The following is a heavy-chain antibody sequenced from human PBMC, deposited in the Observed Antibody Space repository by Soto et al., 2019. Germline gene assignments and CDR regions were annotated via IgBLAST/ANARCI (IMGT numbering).Heavy chain of an antibody. D-gene: IGHD2-21*01. CDR2: MHPSGNT. Sequence: QVQLQESGPGLLKPSGTLFLTCAVSGASVSSGNWWSWVRQPPGKGLEWIGEMHPSGNTNYNPSLKSRVSVSVDKSKNQLTLHLNSLTAADTAVYFCARHGDYFFDLWGQGTLVIASS. V-gene: IGHV4-4*02. CDR3: ARHGDYFFDL. CDR1: GASVSSGNW. J-gene: IGHJ4*02.